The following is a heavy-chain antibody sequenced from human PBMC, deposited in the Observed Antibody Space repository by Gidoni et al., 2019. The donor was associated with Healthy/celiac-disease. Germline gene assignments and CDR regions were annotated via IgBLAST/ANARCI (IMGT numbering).Heavy chain of an antibody. CDR2: IYYSGST. Sequence: QVQLQESGPGLVKPSETLSLTCPVSGGSISSYYWSWIRQPPGKGLEWIGYIYYSGSTNYNPSLKSRVTISVDTSKNQFSLKLSSVTAADTAVYYCARGGYYDRGDAFDIWGQGTMVTVSS. CDR3: ARGGYYDRGDAFDI. CDR1: GGSISSYY. J-gene: IGHJ3*02. V-gene: IGHV4-59*01. D-gene: IGHD3-22*01.